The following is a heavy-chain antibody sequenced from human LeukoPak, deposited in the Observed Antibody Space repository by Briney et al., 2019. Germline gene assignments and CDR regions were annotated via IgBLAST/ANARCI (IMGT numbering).Heavy chain of an antibody. D-gene: IGHD2-15*01. J-gene: IGHJ6*01. V-gene: IGHV4-34*01. Sequence: SETLSLTCAVSGGSFSGYYWSWIRQPPGKGLEWIGEINDSGSTNYNPAHKSRVTISVDSSKHQFSLKQSSVTPAETAVYYCARTGQNRGYCSGGSCYSALYYYGMDVWGQGTTVTVSS. CDR2: INDSGST. CDR3: ARTGQNRGYCSGGSCYSALYYYGMDV. CDR1: GGSFSGYY.